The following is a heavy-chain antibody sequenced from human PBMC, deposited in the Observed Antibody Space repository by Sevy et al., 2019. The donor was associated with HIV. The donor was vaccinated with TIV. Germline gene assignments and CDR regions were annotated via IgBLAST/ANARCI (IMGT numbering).Heavy chain of an antibody. Sequence: GESLKISCAASGFTFSANWMNWVRQAPGKGLEWEANIKGDGSDKHYVDSVEGRFTISRDNAKNLLYLQMNSLRVEDTAVYYCAHETFGRFESWGQGTLVTVSS. V-gene: IGHV3-7*01. CDR3: AHETFGRFES. CDR2: IKGDGSDK. D-gene: IGHD3-16*01. CDR1: GFTFSANW. J-gene: IGHJ4*02.